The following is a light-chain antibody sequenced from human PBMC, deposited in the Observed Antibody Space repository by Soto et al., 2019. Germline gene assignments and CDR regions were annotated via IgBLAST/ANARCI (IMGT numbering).Light chain of an antibody. V-gene: IGLV1-51*01. Sequence: QSVLTQPPSVSAAPGQKVTISCSGSSSNIGNNYVSWYQQLPGTAPKLLIYDNNKRPSGIPDRFSGSKSGTSATLGITGLQTEDEADYYCGTWDSSLSAAVFGTGTKLTVL. CDR1: SSNIGNNY. J-gene: IGLJ1*01. CDR2: DNN. CDR3: GTWDSSLSAAV.